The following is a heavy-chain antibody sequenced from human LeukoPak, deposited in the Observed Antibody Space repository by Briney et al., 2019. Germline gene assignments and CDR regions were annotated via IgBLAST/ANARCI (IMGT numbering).Heavy chain of an antibody. Sequence: PGRSLRLSCAASGFTFSSYAMHWVRQAPGKGLEWVAVISYDGSNKYYADSVKGRFTISRDNSKNTLYLQMNSLRAEDTAAYYCARSWIQLWSFDYWGQGTLVTVSS. D-gene: IGHD5-18*01. V-gene: IGHV3-30-3*01. CDR1: GFTFSSYA. CDR3: ARSWIQLWSFDY. J-gene: IGHJ4*02. CDR2: ISYDGSNK.